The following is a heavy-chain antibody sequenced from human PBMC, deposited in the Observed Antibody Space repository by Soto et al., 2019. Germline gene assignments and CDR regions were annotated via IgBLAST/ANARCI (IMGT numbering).Heavy chain of an antibody. CDR1: GFTFSSYG. CDR2: ISYDGSNK. V-gene: IGHV3-30*18. CDR3: AKNRLRYFDWSELYYYYMDV. J-gene: IGHJ6*03. D-gene: IGHD3-9*01. Sequence: SLRLSCAASGFTFSSYGMDWVRQAPGKGLEWVAVISYDGSNKYYADSVKGRFTISRDNSKNTLYLQMNSLRAEDTAVYYCAKNRLRYFDWSELYYYYMDVWGKGTTVTVSS.